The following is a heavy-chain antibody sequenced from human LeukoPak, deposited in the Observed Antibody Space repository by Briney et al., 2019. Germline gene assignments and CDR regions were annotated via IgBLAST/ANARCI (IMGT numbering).Heavy chain of an antibody. V-gene: IGHV1-2*02. CDR2: INPNSGGT. J-gene: IGHJ4*02. D-gene: IGHD5-12*01. CDR3: ARQERGYSGYGCDY. Sequence: ASVKVSCKASGYTFTGYYMHWVRQAPGQGLEWMGWINPNSGGTNYAQKFQGRVTMTRDTSISTAYMELSRLRSDDTAVYYCARQERGYSGYGCDYWGQGTLVTVSS. CDR1: GYTFTGYY.